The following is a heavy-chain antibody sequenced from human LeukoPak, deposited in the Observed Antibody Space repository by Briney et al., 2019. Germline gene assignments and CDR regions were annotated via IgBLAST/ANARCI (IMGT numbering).Heavy chain of an antibody. CDR1: GGSISNYH. V-gene: IGHV4-59*08. CDR3: ARHGSGGSYGY. D-gene: IGHD1-26*01. Sequence: ASETLSLTCIVSGGSISNYHWSWIRQPSGKGLEWIGYIYYSGSTNYNPSLKSRVTISVDTSKNQFSLKLSSVTAADTAVYYCARHGSGGSYGYWGQGTLVTVSS. J-gene: IGHJ4*02. CDR2: IYYSGST.